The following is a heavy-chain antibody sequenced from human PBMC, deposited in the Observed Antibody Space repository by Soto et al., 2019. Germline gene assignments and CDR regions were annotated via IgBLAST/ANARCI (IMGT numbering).Heavy chain of an antibody. J-gene: IGHJ4*02. CDR2: IYWDDDK. V-gene: IGHV2-5*02. Sequence: QITLNESGPTVVRPTETLTLTCRFSGFSLTTSGVGVGWIRQSPGKAPEWLALIYWDDDKRYSASLKSRLTIPKHTSKNQVVLTVSDLDPTDTATYYCAHRVLRTVFGLVTTTAIYFDFWGQGTPVAVSS. D-gene: IGHD3-3*01. CDR1: GFSLTTSGVG. CDR3: AHRVLRTVFGLVTTTAIYFDF.